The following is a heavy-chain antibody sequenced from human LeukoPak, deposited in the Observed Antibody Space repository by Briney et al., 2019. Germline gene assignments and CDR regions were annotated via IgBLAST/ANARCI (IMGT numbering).Heavy chain of an antibody. CDR1: GFTFSSYA. CDR3: ARESMVAKKNFDY. V-gene: IGHV3-23*01. Sequence: GGSLRLSCAASGFTFSSYAMSWDRQAPGKGLEWVSAISGSGGSTYYADSVKGRFTISRDNSKNTLYLQMNSLRAEDTAVYYCARESMVAKKNFDYWGQGTLVTVSS. J-gene: IGHJ4*02. CDR2: ISGSGGST. D-gene: IGHD5-12*01.